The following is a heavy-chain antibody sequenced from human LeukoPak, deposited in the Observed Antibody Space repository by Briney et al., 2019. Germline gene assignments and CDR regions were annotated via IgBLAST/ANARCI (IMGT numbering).Heavy chain of an antibody. J-gene: IGHJ3*02. Sequence: PGGSLRLSCAASGFTFSSYSMSWVRQVPGQGLEWISCITSSSSFIYYADSLKGRFTISRDNAKNSLYLQMNSLRAEDTAVYYCARDGSGSYYNAAYDIWGQGTMVTVSS. CDR3: ARDGSGSYYNAAYDI. D-gene: IGHD3-10*01. V-gene: IGHV3-21*01. CDR1: GFTFSSYS. CDR2: ITSSSSFI.